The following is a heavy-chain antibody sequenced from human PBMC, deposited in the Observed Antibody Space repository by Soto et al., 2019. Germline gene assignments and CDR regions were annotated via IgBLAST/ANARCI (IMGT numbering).Heavy chain of an antibody. V-gene: IGHV3-30*18. D-gene: IGHD6-6*01. J-gene: IGHJ4*02. Sequence: QVQLVESGGGVVQPGRSVRISCAASGFTFSSYGMHWVRQAPGKGLEWVAVISYDGNNKYYADSVKGRFTISRDNSKKALYLPMDSLRTEDTAVYYCAKTYRSIASCYFFDCWGQGTLVTVSS. CDR3: AKTYRSIASCYFFDC. CDR1: GFTFSSYG. CDR2: ISYDGNNK.